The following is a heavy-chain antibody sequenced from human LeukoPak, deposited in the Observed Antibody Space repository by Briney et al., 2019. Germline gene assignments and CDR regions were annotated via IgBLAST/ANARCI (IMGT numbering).Heavy chain of an antibody. Sequence: GGSLRLSCAASGFTFSNYWMHWVRHAPGKGLVWVSRIIGDGSSTNYADSVKGRFTISRDNAMNTLYLQMNSLRVEDTAVYYCARDIRFGPWGQGTLVTVSS. V-gene: IGHV3-74*01. CDR1: GFTFSNYW. D-gene: IGHD2-21*01. J-gene: IGHJ5*02. CDR3: ARDIRFGP. CDR2: IIGDGSST.